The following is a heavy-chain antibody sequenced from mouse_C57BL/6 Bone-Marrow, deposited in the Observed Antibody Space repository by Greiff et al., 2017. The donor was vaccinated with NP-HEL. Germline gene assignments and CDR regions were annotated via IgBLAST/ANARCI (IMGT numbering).Heavy chain of an antibody. J-gene: IGHJ1*03. CDR3: ARGITTVVVDV. D-gene: IGHD1-1*01. Sequence: VQLQPHLAPLFHPFSSFNLSFNSSFYTFTIYLIHFFNHRPGRGLEWIGRIDPNSGGTKYNEKFKSKATLTVDKPSSTAYMQLSSLTSEDSAVYYCARGITTVVVDVWGTGTTVTVSS. V-gene: IGHV1-72*01. CDR1: FYTFTIYL. CDR2: IDPNSGGT.